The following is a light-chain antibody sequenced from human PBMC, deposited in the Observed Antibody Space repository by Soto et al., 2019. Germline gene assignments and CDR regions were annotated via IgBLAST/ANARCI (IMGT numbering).Light chain of an antibody. CDR1: QGISSY. CDR2: AAS. J-gene: IGKJ4*01. V-gene: IGKV1-9*01. Sequence: SQLTQSPSSLSSSVGDRVTITCRAIQGISSYLAWYQQKPGEAPKLLIYAASTFQSGVPSRFSGSGSGTDFTLTISSLQHDDVSTSFYQQLTSYAALTFGGGTRVEIK. CDR3: QQLTSYAALT.